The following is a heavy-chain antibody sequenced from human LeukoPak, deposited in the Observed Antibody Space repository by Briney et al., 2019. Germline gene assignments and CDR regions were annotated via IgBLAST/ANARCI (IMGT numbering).Heavy chain of an antibody. Sequence: GGSLRLSCAASGFTVSSNYMSWVRQAPGKGLEWVSTIYSGGSTYYADSVKGRFTISRDNSQNKLYLQMNSLRAEDTAVYYCARAATLAGPFDYWGQGTLVTVSA. CDR1: GFTVSSNY. CDR2: IYSGGST. CDR3: ARAATLAGPFDY. D-gene: IGHD6-13*01. J-gene: IGHJ4*02. V-gene: IGHV3-53*01.